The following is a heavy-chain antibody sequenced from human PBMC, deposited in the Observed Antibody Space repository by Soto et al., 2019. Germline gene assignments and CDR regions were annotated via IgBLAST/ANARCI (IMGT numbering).Heavy chain of an antibody. D-gene: IGHD2-8*01. CDR3: ARDGGYCTNGVGDREDAIGEGND. V-gene: IGHV1-69*01. CDR1: GGTFSSYA. J-gene: IGHJ4*02. CDR2: IIPIFGTA. Sequence: QVQLVQSGAEVKKPGSSVKVSCKASGGTFSSYAISWVRQAPGQGLEWMGGIIPIFGTANYAQKFQGRVTITADETTSTAYMELRSRRGEDTAVYDCARDGGYCTNGVGDREDAIGEGNDRGQGTLVTVAS.